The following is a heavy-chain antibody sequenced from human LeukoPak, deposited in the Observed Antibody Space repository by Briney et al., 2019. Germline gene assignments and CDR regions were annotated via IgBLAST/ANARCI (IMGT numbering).Heavy chain of an antibody. J-gene: IGHJ4*02. CDR3: AREGYGSGSYYNPDY. Sequence: GASVRVSCKPSGYTFSTYGISWVQQAPGQGLEWMGWISTYNGNTYYALKLQGRVTMTTDTSTSTAYMELRSLRSDDTAVYYCAREGYGSGSYYNPDYWGQGTLVTVSS. CDR1: GYTFSTYG. D-gene: IGHD3-10*01. CDR2: ISTYNGNT. V-gene: IGHV1-18*01.